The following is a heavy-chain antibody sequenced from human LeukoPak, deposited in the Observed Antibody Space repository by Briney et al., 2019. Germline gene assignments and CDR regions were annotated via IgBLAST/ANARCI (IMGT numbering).Heavy chain of an antibody. Sequence: SVKVSCKASGGTFSSYAISWVRQAPGQGLEWMGGIIPIFGTANYAQEFQGRVTITADESTSTAYMELSSLRSEDTAVYYCARGLFSVELFDYWGQGTLVTVSS. CDR3: ARGLFSVELFDY. CDR2: IIPIFGTA. J-gene: IGHJ4*02. CDR1: GGTFSSYA. V-gene: IGHV1-69*01. D-gene: IGHD1-7*01.